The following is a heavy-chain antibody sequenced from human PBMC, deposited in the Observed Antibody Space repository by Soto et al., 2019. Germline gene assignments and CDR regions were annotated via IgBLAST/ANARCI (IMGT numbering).Heavy chain of an antibody. CDR3: ARTTAVPNSLRSRYFFDY. J-gene: IGHJ4*02. Sequence: SETLSLTCYVSGGSVSDKTYYWSWIRQPPGKRLEWIGYVYYSGTTNYNPSLKSRVTISVDLSKNRFSLRLSSVTTADTALYYCARTTAVPNSLRSRYFFDYWGQGTLVTVSS. CDR1: GGSVSDKTYY. CDR2: VYYSGTT. V-gene: IGHV4-61*01. D-gene: IGHD4-17*01.